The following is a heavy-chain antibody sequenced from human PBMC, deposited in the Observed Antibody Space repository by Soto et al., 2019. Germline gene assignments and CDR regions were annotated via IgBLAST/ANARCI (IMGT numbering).Heavy chain of an antibody. J-gene: IGHJ6*02. CDR1: GFTFTSSA. CDR3: AAVGKYLDKVYEDYYYGMDV. V-gene: IGHV1-58*01. Sequence: SVKVSCKASGFTFTSSAVQWVRQARGQRLEWIGWIVVGSGNTNYAQKFQERVTITRDMSTSTAYMELSSLRSEDTAVYYCAAVGKYLDKVYEDYYYGMDVWGQGTTVTVSS. D-gene: IGHD5-12*01. CDR2: IVVGSGNT.